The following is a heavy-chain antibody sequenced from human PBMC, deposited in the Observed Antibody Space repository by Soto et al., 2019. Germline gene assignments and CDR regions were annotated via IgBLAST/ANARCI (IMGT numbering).Heavy chain of an antibody. CDR2: IYHSGST. CDR1: GGSISSGVYS. CDR3: ARARMVYDSSGYYHNDAFDI. Sequence: PSETLSLTCAVSGGSISSGVYSWSGIRHPPGKGLEWIGYIYHSGSTYYNPSLKSRVTISVDRSKNQFSLKLSSVTAAGTAVYYCARARMVYDSSGYYHNDAFDIWGQGTMVTVS. J-gene: IGHJ3*02. D-gene: IGHD3-22*01. V-gene: IGHV4-30-2*01.